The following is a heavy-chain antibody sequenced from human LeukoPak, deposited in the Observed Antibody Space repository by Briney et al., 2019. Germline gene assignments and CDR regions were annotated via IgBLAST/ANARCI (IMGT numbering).Heavy chain of an antibody. V-gene: IGHV3-23*01. CDR3: AKGATGLRIVGDD. J-gene: IGHJ4*02. CDR2: ITGSGNDA. Sequence: GGSPRLSCAASGFTFSNYAMTWVRQAPGKGLEWVSTITGSGNDAYYADSVKGRFTISRDNSKNMLYLQMNSLRAEDTAVYYCAKGATGLRIVGDDWGQGTLVTVSS. CDR1: GFTFSNYA. D-gene: IGHD2-15*01.